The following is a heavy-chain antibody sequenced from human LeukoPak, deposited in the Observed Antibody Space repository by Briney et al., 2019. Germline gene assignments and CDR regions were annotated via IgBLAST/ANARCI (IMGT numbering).Heavy chain of an antibody. CDR1: GYTFTNYG. J-gene: IGHJ4*02. D-gene: IGHD1-1*01. Sequence: ASVTVSFKTSGYTFTNYGISWVGQAPGQGGEGMGWISGYNGNTNYAQKLQGRVTMTTDTSTSTAYMELRSLRSDDTAVYYCASALRTGDNYFDYWGQGTLVTVSS. CDR2: ISGYNGNT. CDR3: ASALRTGDNYFDY. V-gene: IGHV1-18*01.